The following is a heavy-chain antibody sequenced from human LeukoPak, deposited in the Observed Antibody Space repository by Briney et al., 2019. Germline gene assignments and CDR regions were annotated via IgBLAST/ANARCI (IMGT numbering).Heavy chain of an antibody. CDR2: IGASGVDT. Sequence: GGSLRLSCAASGFTFSDYYMSWIRQAPGKGLEWVSAIGASGVDTYYADSVKGRFTISRDNAKNTLYLHMTSLGAEDTAVYFCAKRPRDTSGYYLGAFDGWGQGTTVTVSS. CDR1: GFTFSDYY. J-gene: IGHJ3*01. D-gene: IGHD3-22*01. V-gene: IGHV3-23*01. CDR3: AKRPRDTSGYYLGAFDG.